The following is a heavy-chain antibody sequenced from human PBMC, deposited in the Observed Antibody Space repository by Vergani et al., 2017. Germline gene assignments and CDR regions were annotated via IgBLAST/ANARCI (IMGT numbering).Heavy chain of an antibody. CDR1: GFTSSYYG. J-gene: IGHJ1*01. CDR3: ATKSFGTPGCQIGYFRE. V-gene: IGHV3-30*03. Sequence: QVHLVESGGGVVQPGRSLRLSCVVSGFTSSYYGMHWVRQAPGKGLEWVAVISFDGTQKYYADSVKGRFTISRDNSKSTLYLQMNSRRTEDTAVYYCATKSFGTPGCQIGYFREWVEGTLLTDSS. CDR2: ISFDGTQK. D-gene: IGHD1-1*01.